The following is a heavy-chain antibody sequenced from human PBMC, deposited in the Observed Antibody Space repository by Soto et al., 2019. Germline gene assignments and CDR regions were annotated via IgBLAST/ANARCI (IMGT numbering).Heavy chain of an antibody. CDR2: TSYDGNNE. J-gene: IGHJ4*02. CDR3: AKDKGVFNWATSYFDY. V-gene: IGHV3-30*18. Sequence: QTGGSLRLSCAASGFTFSNYAMHWVRQAPGKGLEWVALTSYDGNNEYYTDSVKGRFTISRDNSKNTLFLQMNSPRPEDTAVYYCAKDKGVFNWATSYFDYWGQGALVTVSS. D-gene: IGHD1-1*01. CDR1: GFTFSNYA.